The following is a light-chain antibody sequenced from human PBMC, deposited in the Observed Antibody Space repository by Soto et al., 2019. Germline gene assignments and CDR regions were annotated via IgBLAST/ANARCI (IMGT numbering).Light chain of an antibody. CDR1: SSDVGAFNF. CDR2: EVD. V-gene: IGLV2-14*01. J-gene: IGLJ2*01. CDR3: SSYASSTTLV. Sequence: QSALTQPASVSGSPGQSVTISCTGTSSDVGAFNFVSWYQHHPGKAPKLIIYEVDTRPSGVSHRFSGSKSGNTASLTISGLQAEDEADYYCSSYASSTTLVFGGGPKLTVL.